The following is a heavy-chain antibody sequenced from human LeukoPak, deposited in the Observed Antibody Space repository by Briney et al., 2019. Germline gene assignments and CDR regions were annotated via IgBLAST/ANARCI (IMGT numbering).Heavy chain of an antibody. CDR2: MYASGDF. Sequence: SETLSLTCTVSGGSIGIYYWTWIRQSAGKGLEWLGRMYASGDFNYNPFPKSRVTMSVDTSKNQFSLNLNSVTAADTAVYYCARGWAPRGQKSCFDYWGRGTLVTVSS. J-gene: IGHJ4*02. V-gene: IGHV4-4*07. D-gene: IGHD1-26*01. CDR1: GGSIGIYY. CDR3: ARGWAPRGQKSCFDY.